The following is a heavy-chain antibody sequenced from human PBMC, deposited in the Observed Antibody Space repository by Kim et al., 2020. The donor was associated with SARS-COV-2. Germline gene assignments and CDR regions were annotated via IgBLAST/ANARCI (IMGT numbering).Heavy chain of an antibody. V-gene: IGHV3-23*01. J-gene: IGHJ3*02. D-gene: IGHD3-16*01. CDR3: AKERRIMGAFDI. Sequence: YYADSVKGRFTISRDNSKNTLYLQMNSLRAEDTAVYYCAKERRIMGAFDIWGQGTMVTVSS.